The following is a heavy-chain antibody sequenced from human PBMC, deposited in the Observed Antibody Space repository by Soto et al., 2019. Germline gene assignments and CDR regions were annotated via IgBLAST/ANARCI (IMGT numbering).Heavy chain of an antibody. J-gene: IGHJ5*02. CDR3: APISPLPRSYYSNWFDP. CDR1: GFSLTTRGVG. Sequence: QITLKESGPTLVKPTQTLTLTCTFSGFSLTTRGVGVGWIRQPPGKALEWLALIYWDDDKRYSPSLRRRLTITKATSKSQVVLTMTNMDPVDTATYYCAPISPLPRSYYSNWFDPWGQGTLVTVSS. V-gene: IGHV2-5*02. CDR2: IYWDDDK. D-gene: IGHD3-10*01.